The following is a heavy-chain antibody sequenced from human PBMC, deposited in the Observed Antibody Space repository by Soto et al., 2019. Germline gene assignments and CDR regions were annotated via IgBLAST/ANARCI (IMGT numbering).Heavy chain of an antibody. CDR1: GGSISSGGYY. CDR3: AREGAGPKGSSSWPDDAFDI. CDR2: ISYSGST. J-gene: IGHJ3*02. Sequence: QVQLQESGPGLVKPSQTLSLTCTVSGGSISSGGYYWSWIRQHPGKGLEWIGYISYSGSTYYNPSLKSRVTISVDTSKNQFSLKLSSVIAADTAVYYCAREGAGPKGSSSWPDDAFDIWGQGTMVTVSS. D-gene: IGHD6-13*01. V-gene: IGHV4-31*03.